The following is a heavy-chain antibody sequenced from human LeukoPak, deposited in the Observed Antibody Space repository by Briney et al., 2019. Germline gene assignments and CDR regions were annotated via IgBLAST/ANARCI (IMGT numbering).Heavy chain of an antibody. J-gene: IGHJ4*02. V-gene: IGHV4-31*01. Sequence: SETLSLTCTVSGGSISSGGAYWSWIRQHPGKGLEWIGNIYYSGSTYYSTSLKSLVTISVDTSKNQFSLKLSSVTAADTAVYYCARGDYYDSSGYWFDYWGQGTLVTVSS. CDR2: IYYSGST. CDR1: GGSISSGGAY. CDR3: ARGDYYDSSGYWFDY. D-gene: IGHD3-22*01.